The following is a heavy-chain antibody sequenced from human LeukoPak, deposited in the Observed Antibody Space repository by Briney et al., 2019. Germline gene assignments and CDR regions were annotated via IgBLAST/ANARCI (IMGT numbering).Heavy chain of an antibody. J-gene: IGHJ4*02. D-gene: IGHD3-10*01. CDR1: GGSISSSNW. CDR3: ARRFTMVRGVSFDY. CDR2: IYHSGGT. V-gene: IGHV4-4*02. Sequence: KTSGTLSLTCTVSGGSISSSNWWSWVRQSPGKGLEWIGQIYHSGGTIYNPSLKSRVTISVDQSKNQFSLKLTSVTAADTAVYYCARRFTMVRGVSFDYWGQGTLVTVSS.